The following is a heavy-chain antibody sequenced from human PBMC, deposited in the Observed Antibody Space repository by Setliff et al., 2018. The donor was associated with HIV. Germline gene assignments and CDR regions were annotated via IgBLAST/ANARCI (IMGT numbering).Heavy chain of an antibody. Sequence: ASVKVSCKASGYTFTDYYMHWVRQAPGQGLEWMGWINPNSGGTNLAQKFQGWVTMTRDTSISTAYMELSRLRSDGTAVYYCARDYYGSSGYPIATYYFDYWGQGTLVTVSS. V-gene: IGHV1-2*04. CDR1: GYTFTDYY. CDR3: ARDYYGSSGYPIATYYFDY. J-gene: IGHJ4*02. D-gene: IGHD3-22*01. CDR2: INPNSGGT.